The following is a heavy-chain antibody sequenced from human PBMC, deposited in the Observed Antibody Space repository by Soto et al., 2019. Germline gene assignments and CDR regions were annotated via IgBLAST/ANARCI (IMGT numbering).Heavy chain of an antibody. V-gene: IGHV3-48*02. CDR2: ISSSSTTI. Sequence: EVQLTESGGGLVQPGGSLRLSCTASGFTFSNYAMNWVRQAPGKGLEWVSYISSSSTTIYYADSVKGRFTISRDNAKNSLYLQMTSLREEDTVMYYCASRGGNYDSAGQRVDVWGPGTKVTVSS. CDR1: GFTFSNYA. D-gene: IGHD3-22*01. J-gene: IGHJ3*01. CDR3: ASRGGNYDSAGQRVDV.